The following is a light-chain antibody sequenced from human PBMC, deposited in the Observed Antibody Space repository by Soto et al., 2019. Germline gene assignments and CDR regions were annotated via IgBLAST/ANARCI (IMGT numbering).Light chain of an antibody. CDR1: NSDVGAYKF. J-gene: IGLJ1*01. Sequence: QSALTHPRSLSGSPGQSVTISCTGSNSDVGAYKFVSWLQHNPGEAPKVMIYDVTQRPSGVPDRFSGTESGNTASLTISGLQAEDEADYYCCSYAGSYTWVFGSGTKVTVL. CDR3: CSYAGSYTWV. CDR2: DVT. V-gene: IGLV2-11*01.